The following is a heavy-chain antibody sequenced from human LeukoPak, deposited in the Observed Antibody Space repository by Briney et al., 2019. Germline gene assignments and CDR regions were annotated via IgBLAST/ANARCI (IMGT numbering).Heavy chain of an antibody. CDR2: ISSRSSTI. J-gene: IGHJ4*02. V-gene: IGHV3-48*02. CDR3: ARHCSSTSCYFDY. Sequence: GGSLRLSCAASGFTFSNYSINWVRQAPGKGLEWVSYISSRSSTIKYADSVKGRFTISRDNAKNSLYLQMNSLRDEDTAVYYCARHCSSTSCYFDYWGQGTLVTVSS. CDR1: GFTFSNYS. D-gene: IGHD2-2*01.